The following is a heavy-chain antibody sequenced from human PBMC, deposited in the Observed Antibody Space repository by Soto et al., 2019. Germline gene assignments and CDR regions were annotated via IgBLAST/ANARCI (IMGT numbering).Heavy chain of an antibody. J-gene: IGHJ5*02. D-gene: IGHD2-15*01. Sequence: QVQLQQWGAGLLKPSETLSLTCAVYGGSLSGYYWSWIRQPPGKGLEWIGEISHSGSTNYNPTLKRRVTIPIDMSKNQFTLKVSSVTAAATAVYYCPRGERLHGFFRKNWFDPWGQGTLVTVSS. CDR3: PRGERLHGFFRKNWFDP. V-gene: IGHV4-34*01. CDR1: GGSLSGYY. CDR2: ISHSGST.